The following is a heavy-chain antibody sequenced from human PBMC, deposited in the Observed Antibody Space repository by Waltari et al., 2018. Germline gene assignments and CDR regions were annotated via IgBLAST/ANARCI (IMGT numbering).Heavy chain of an antibody. J-gene: IGHJ5*02. CDR1: GFTSSNYA. D-gene: IGHD1-7*01. V-gene: IGHV3-23*01. CDR3: AKNANANYINWFDP. Sequence: EVQLLESGGGLVQPGGSLRLSCEASGFTSSNYAMSWVRQAPGKGLEWVSGITGSGDNTYYAGSVKGRFTISRDNSKNTLSLQMNSLRDDDTAVYSCAKNANANYINWFDPWGQGTLVTVSS. CDR2: ITGSGDNT.